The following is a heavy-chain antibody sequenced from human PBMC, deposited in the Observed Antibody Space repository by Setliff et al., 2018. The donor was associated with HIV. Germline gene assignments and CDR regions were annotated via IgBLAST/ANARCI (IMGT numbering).Heavy chain of an antibody. D-gene: IGHD3-10*01. Sequence: GASVKVSCKASGYTFSNFYIHWVRQAPGQCLEWVGAINPGSGATFYAQRFQGRVALSRDTSTSTAHMELSSLRSEETALYYCAREMTGGYFDDWGQGTLVTVSS. CDR1: GYTFSNFY. V-gene: IGHV1-46*01. CDR3: AREMTGGYFDD. J-gene: IGHJ4*02. CDR2: INPGSGAT.